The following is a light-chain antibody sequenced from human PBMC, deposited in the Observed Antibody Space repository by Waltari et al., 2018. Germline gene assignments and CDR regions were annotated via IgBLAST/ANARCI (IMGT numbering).Light chain of an antibody. CDR1: QSVGVT. Sequence: DIVLTQSPATVSVSPGERATLSCRASQSVGVTFAWYQQKPGQAPYLLIYDTSTRATGVPAKFSGSGSGTEFTLTISSLQSEDFAIYYCQQNNLWLRTFGQGTRVEIK. CDR3: QQNNLWLRT. V-gene: IGKV3-15*01. CDR2: DTS. J-gene: IGKJ1*01.